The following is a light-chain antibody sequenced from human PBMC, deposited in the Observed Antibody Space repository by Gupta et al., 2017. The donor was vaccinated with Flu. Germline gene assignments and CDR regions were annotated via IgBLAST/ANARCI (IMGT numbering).Light chain of an antibody. J-gene: IGLJ1*01. Sequence: QSVLTQPLSVSGAPGQRVTISCTGRSSNIGAGYDVHWYQQLPGTAPKLLIYGNSNRPSGVPDRFSGSKSGTSASLAITGLQAEDEADYYCQSYDSSLSGYVFGTGTKVTVL. CDR2: GNS. CDR1: SSNIGAGYD. CDR3: QSYDSSLSGYV. V-gene: IGLV1-40*01.